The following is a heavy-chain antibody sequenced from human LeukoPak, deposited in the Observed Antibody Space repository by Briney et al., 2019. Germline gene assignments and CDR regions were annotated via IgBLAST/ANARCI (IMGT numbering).Heavy chain of an antibody. Sequence: ASVKVSCKASGYTFTGYYMHWVRQAPGQGLEWMGWINPNSGGTSYAQKFQGRVTMTRDTSISTAYMELSRLRSDDTAVYYCARGTYGSGSYPDQPLDYWGPGTLVTVSS. J-gene: IGHJ4*02. CDR2: INPNSGGT. D-gene: IGHD3-10*01. CDR1: GYTFTGYY. V-gene: IGHV1-2*02. CDR3: ARGTYGSGSYPDQPLDY.